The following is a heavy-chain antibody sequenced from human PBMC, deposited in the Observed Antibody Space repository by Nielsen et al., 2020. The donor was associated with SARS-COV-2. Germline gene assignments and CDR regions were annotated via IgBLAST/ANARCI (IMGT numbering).Heavy chain of an antibody. CDR3: ARESATVHWFDP. D-gene: IGHD4-17*01. J-gene: IGHJ5*02. V-gene: IGHV4-59*01. CDR2: IYHSGST. Sequence: WIRQPPGKGLEWIGYIYHSGSTNYNPSLKSRVTISVDTSKNQFSLKLSSVTAADTAVYYCARESATVHWFDPWGQGTLVTVSS.